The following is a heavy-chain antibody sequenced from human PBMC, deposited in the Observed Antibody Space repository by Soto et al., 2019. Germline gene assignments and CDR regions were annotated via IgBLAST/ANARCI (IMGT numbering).Heavy chain of an antibody. CDR3: ARVFGDLGWFDP. CDR1: GGSISSGGYY. J-gene: IGHJ5*02. D-gene: IGHD3-16*01. Sequence: QVQLQESGPGLVKPSQTLSLTCTVSGGSISSGGYYWSWIRQHPGKGLEWIGYIYYSGSTYYNPSLKSRVTKSVDTAKNQFSLKLSSVTAADTAVYYCARVFGDLGWFDPWGQGTLVTVSS. V-gene: IGHV4-31*03. CDR2: IYYSGST.